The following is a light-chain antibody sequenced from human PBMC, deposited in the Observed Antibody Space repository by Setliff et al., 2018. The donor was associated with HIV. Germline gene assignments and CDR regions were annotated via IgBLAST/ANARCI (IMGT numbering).Light chain of an antibody. J-gene: IGLJ3*02. V-gene: IGLV2-14*03. CDR1: SSDVGGYNY. CDR2: DVS. Sequence: ALTQPASVSGSPGQSIAISCTGTSSDVGGYNYVSWYQQHPGKAPKLMIYDVSHRPSGVSNRFSGSKSGNTASLTISGLQAEDEADYYCCSYATSRSLVFGGGTKVTVL. CDR3: CSYATSRSLV.